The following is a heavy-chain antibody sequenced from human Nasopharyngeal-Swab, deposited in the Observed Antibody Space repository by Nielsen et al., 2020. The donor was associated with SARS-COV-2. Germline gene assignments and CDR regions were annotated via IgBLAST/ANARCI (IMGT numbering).Heavy chain of an antibody. CDR1: GFTFSSYA. Sequence: LSLPCAASGFTFSSYAMHWVRQASGKGLEWVAVIWYDGSNKYYADSVKGRFTISRDNSKNTLYLQMNSLRAEDTAVYYCARERGEYGDYWGEAFDIWGQGTMVTVSS. CDR3: ARERGEYGDYWGEAFDI. CDR2: IWYDGSNK. D-gene: IGHD4-17*01. J-gene: IGHJ3*02. V-gene: IGHV3-33*08.